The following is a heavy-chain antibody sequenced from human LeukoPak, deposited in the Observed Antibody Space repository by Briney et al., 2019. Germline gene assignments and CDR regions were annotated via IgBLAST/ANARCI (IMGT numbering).Heavy chain of an antibody. CDR2: INPNSGGT. Sequence: PGASVKVSCKASGYTFTGYYMHWVRQAPGQGLEWMGWINPNSGGTNYAQKFQGRVTMTRDTSISTAYMELSRLRSDDTAVYYCARDQRFLEWSHNWFDPWGQGTLVTVSS. CDR3: ARDQRFLEWSHNWFDP. D-gene: IGHD3-3*01. J-gene: IGHJ5*02. V-gene: IGHV1-2*02. CDR1: GYTFTGYY.